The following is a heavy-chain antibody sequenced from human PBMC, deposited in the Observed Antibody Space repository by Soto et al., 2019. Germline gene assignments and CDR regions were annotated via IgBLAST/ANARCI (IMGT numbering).Heavy chain of an antibody. J-gene: IGHJ5*02. Sequence: SETLSLTCSVSGGSISHYYWSWIRQSPGKGLEWIGYAYYSGSTDYNPSLKSRVTMSVDTSKNQVSLKLNSVTTADTAVYYCARDRSTYGGGGAGEVKENWFDPWGPGTLVTVSS. CDR2: AYYSGST. V-gene: IGHV4-59*01. D-gene: IGHD2-8*01. CDR1: GGSISHYY. CDR3: ARDRSTYGGGGAGEVKENWFDP.